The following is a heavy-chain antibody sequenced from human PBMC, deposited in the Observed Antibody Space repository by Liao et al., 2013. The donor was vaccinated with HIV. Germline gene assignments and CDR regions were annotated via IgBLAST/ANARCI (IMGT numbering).Heavy chain of an antibody. Sequence: QVQLQESGPGLVKPSETLSLTCAVSGGSISSYYWSWIRQSPGKGLEWIGYISYSGRTNYNPSLKSRLSMSLDTSKNQFSLNLNSVTAADTAVYYCARDLPPNYWGQGTLVVVSS. CDR2: ISYSGRT. CDR3: ARDLPPNY. V-gene: IGHV4-59*01. CDR1: GGSISSYY. J-gene: IGHJ4*02.